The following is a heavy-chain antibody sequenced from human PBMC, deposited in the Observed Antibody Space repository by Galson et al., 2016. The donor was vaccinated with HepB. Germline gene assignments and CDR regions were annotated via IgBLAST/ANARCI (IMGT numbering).Heavy chain of an antibody. CDR2: IYSNEDT. V-gene: IGHV4-39*01. CDR3: ATGIVVAGKYYYYMDV. D-gene: IGHD6-19*01. J-gene: IGHJ6*03. Sequence: SETLSLTCIVSGGSISRDYYWGWIRQPPGRGLEWIGSIYSNEDTYYNPSLKSRVTISVDTSKNQFSLRLNSVTAADTGVYYCATGIVVAGKYYYYMDVWGKGTTVTVSS. CDR1: GGSISRDYY.